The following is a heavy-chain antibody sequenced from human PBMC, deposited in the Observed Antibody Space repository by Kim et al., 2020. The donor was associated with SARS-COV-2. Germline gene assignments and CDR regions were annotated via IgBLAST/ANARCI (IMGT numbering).Heavy chain of an antibody. V-gene: IGHV3-33*05. CDR2: ISYDGSNK. D-gene: IGHD6-13*01. CDR1: GFTFSSYG. J-gene: IGHJ5*02. CDR3: ARDPGIAAVYNWFDP. Sequence: GGSLRLSCAASGFTFSSYGMHWVRQAPGKGLEWVAVISYDGSNKYYADSVKGRFTISRDNSKNTLYLQMNSLRDEDTAVYYCARDPGIAAVYNWFDPWGQGTLVTVSS.